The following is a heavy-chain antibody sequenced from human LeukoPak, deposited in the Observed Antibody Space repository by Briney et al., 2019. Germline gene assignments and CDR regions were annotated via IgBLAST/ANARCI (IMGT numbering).Heavy chain of an antibody. CDR3: ARESGSYYESAFDI. CDR2: IYYSGST. CDR1: GGSISSRSYY. V-gene: IGHV4-39*02. J-gene: IGHJ3*02. D-gene: IGHD1-26*01. Sequence: PSETLSLTCTVSGGSISSRSYYWGWIRQPPGKGLEWIGSIYYSGSTYCNPSLKSRVTISVDTSKNQFSLKLRSVTAADTAVYYCARESGSYYESAFDIWGQGIMVTVSS.